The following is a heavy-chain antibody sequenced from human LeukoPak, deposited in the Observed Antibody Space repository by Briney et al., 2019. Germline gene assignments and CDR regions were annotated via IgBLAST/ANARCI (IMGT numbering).Heavy chain of an antibody. Sequence: ASQTLSLTCTVSGGSISNGSYYWSWIRQPAGKGLEWIGRIYTSGSTNYNPSLKSRVTMSVDTSKNQFSLKLSSVTAADTAVYYCARDGYYDFWSGYPRDNWFDPWGQGTLVTVSS. CDR2: IYTSGST. CDR3: ARDGYYDFWSGYPRDNWFDP. J-gene: IGHJ5*02. CDR1: GGSISNGSYY. D-gene: IGHD3-3*01. V-gene: IGHV4-61*02.